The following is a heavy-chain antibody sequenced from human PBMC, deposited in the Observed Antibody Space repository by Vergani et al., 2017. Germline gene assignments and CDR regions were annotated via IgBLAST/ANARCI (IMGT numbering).Heavy chain of an antibody. CDR2: IKSKTDGGTT. D-gene: IGHD5-24*01. Sequence: EVQLVESGGGLVKPGGSLRLSCAASGFTFSNAWMSWVRQAPGKGLEWVGRIKSKTDGGTTDYAAPVKGKFTISRDDSKNTLYLQMNSLKTEDTAVYYCARESADGYNPRGWFDPWGQGTLVTVSS. J-gene: IGHJ5*02. V-gene: IGHV3-15*01. CDR1: GFTFSNAW. CDR3: ARESADGYNPRGWFDP.